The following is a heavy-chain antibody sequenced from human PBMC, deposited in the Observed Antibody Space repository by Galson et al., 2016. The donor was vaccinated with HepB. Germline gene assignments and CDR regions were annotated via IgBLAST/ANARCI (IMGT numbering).Heavy chain of an antibody. D-gene: IGHD2/OR15-2a*01. CDR2: INFCGDIK. CDR3: ASGCSRSTCVHNFEF. J-gene: IGHJ4*02. V-gene: IGHV1-46*02. Sequence: SVKVSCKASGNTGDAFNTFSIQWVRQAPGQGLEWLGIINFCGDIKTYAEKFQDRVSLTRDSSANTVYMELSSLGSEDTAVYYCASGCSRSTCVHNFEFWGQGTLLTVSS. CDR1: GNTGDAFNTFS.